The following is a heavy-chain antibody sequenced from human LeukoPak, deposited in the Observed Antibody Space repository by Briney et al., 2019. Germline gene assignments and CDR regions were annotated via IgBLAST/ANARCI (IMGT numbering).Heavy chain of an antibody. CDR1: GGSIRSGDYY. CDR3: ARATITMMVGIPADAFDI. CDR2: IYYSGNT. V-gene: IGHV4-30-4*08. Sequence: SQTLSLTCTVSGGSIRSGDYYWSWIRQPPGKGLEGIGYIYYSGNTYYNPSLKGRVTISVDTSKKQLSLKLSSVTAADTAVYYCARATITMMVGIPADAFDIWGQGTMVTVSS. J-gene: IGHJ3*02. D-gene: IGHD3-22*01.